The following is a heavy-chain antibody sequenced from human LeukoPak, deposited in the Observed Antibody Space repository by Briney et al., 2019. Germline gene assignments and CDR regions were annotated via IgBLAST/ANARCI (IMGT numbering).Heavy chain of an antibody. D-gene: IGHD6-19*01. CDR3: ARRGGSGWYADYYYYMDV. Sequence: ASVKVSCKASGYTFTSYGISWVRQAPGQGLEWMGWINPNSGGTNYAQKFQGRVTMTRDTSISTAYMELSRLRSDDTAVYYCARRGGSGWYADYYYYMDVWGKGTTVTISS. V-gene: IGHV1-2*02. CDR2: INPNSGGT. CDR1: GYTFTSYG. J-gene: IGHJ6*03.